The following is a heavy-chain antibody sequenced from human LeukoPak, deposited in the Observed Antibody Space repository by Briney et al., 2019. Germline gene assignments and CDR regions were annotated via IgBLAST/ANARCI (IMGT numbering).Heavy chain of an antibody. Sequence: ASVKVSCKASGYTFTSYDINWVRQATGQGLEWMGWMNPNSGNSGYVQKFQGRVTMTRNSSISTAYMELRSLRSDDTAAYYCARASVRYFDWQSFDPWGQGTLVTVSS. CDR2: MNPNSGNS. J-gene: IGHJ5*02. CDR1: GYTFTSYD. CDR3: ARASVRYFDWQSFDP. V-gene: IGHV1-8*01. D-gene: IGHD3-9*01.